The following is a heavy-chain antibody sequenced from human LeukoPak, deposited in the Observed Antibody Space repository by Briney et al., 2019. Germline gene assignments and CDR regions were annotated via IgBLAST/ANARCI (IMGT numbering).Heavy chain of an antibody. D-gene: IGHD2-2*02. CDR1: GYTFTSYG. Sequence: GASVEVSCKASGYTFTSYGISWVRQAPGQGLEWMGWISAYNGNTNYAQKLQGRVTMTTDTSTSTAYMELRSLRSDDTAVYYCARVRYCSSTCCYRDNENWFDPWGQGTLVTVSS. V-gene: IGHV1-18*01. J-gene: IGHJ5*02. CDR2: ISAYNGNT. CDR3: ARVRYCSSTCCYRDNENWFDP.